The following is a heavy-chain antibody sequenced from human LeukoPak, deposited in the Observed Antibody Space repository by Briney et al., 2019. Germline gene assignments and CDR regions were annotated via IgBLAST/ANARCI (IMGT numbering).Heavy chain of an antibody. CDR1: GFTFSSYS. D-gene: IGHD5-12*01. CDR3: ARDRASGYDTFDY. J-gene: IGHJ4*02. CDR2: ISSSSGYI. Sequence: PGGSLRLSCAASGFTFSSYSMNWVRQAPGKGLEWVSSISSSSGYIYYADSVKGRFTISRDNAKNSLYLQMNSLRAEDTAVYYCARDRASGYDTFDYWGQGTLVTVSS. V-gene: IGHV3-21*06.